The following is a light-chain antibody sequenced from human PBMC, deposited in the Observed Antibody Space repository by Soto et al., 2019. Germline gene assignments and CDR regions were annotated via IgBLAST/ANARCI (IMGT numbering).Light chain of an antibody. J-gene: IGKJ4*01. CDR3: QQHGTSPLT. V-gene: IGKV3-20*01. CDR2: GAN. Sequence: ELVLTQSPGTLSLSPGERVTLSCRASQSVRNNYLAWLQQKPGQAPRLLIYGANYRATGISDRFSGGGSGTDFTLTISRLESDDFAVYYCQQHGTSPLTFGGGTKVDIK. CDR1: QSVRNNY.